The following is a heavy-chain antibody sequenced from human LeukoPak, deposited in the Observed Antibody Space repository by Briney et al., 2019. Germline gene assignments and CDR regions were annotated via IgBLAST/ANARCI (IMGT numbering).Heavy chain of an antibody. D-gene: IGHD6-13*01. V-gene: IGHV1-69*05. CDR1: AGTFSSYA. J-gene: IGHJ6*03. Sequence: SVKVSXKASAGTFSSYAISWVRQAPGQGPEWMGGIIPIFGTANYAQKFQGRVTITTDESTSTAYMELSSLRSEDTAVYYCARASYSSSWHYYYYYMDVWGKGTTVTVSS. CDR3: ARASYSSSWHYYYYYMDV. CDR2: IIPIFGTA.